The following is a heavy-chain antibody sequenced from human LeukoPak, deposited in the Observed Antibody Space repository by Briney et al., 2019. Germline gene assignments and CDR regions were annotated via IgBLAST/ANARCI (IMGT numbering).Heavy chain of an antibody. CDR1: GFTVSSNY. CDR3: ASSGSGSLFDY. CDR2: IYSGGST. D-gene: IGHD3-10*01. V-gene: IGHV3-53*01. J-gene: IGHJ4*02. Sequence: GGSLRLSCAASGFTVSSNYMSWVRRAPGKGLEWVSVIYSGGSTYYADSVKGRFTISRDNSKNTLYLQMNSLRAEDTAVYHCASSGSGSLFDYWGQGTLVTVSS.